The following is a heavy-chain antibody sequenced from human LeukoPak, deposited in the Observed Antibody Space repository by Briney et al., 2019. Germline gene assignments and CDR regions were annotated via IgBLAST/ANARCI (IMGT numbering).Heavy chain of an antibody. CDR3: ANPGIAAAGSAFDI. J-gene: IGHJ3*02. D-gene: IGHD6-13*01. CDR2: IYYSGST. V-gene: IGHV4-38-2*01. CDR1: GYSISSGYY. Sequence: SETLSLTCAVSGYSISSGYYWGWIRQPPGKGLEWIGSIYYSGSTYYNPSLKSRVTISVDTSKNQFSLKLSSVTAADTAVYYCANPGIAAAGSAFDIWGQGTMVTVSS.